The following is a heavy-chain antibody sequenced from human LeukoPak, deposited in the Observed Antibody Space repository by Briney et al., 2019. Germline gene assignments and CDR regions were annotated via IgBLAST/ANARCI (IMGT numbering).Heavy chain of an antibody. CDR2: ISSSSSYI. J-gene: IGHJ4*02. V-gene: IGHV3-21*03. CDR3: TRTLIDSRPEVPDEY. CDR1: GFTFSSHS. D-gene: IGHD4-11*01. Sequence: PGGSLRLSCAASGFTFSSHSLNWVRQAPGKGLEWVSSISSSSSYIYYADSVKGRFTISRDNAKNSLYLQMNSLRAEDTAVYYCTRTLIDSRPEVPDEYWGQGTLVTVSS.